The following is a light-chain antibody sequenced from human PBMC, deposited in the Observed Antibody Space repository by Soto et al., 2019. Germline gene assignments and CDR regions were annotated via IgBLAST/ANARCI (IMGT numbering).Light chain of an antibody. CDR3: QHYNSLPIT. CDR1: QDIRYY. Sequence: DIQMTQSPSSLSASLGDRVTITCQASQDIRYYLSWYQQKTGQAPKLLIYDASQLETGVTSRFSGSGSGTDFTFTINSLQPEDIGTYYCQHYNSLPITFVQGTRLEIK. V-gene: IGKV1-33*01. J-gene: IGKJ5*01. CDR2: DAS.